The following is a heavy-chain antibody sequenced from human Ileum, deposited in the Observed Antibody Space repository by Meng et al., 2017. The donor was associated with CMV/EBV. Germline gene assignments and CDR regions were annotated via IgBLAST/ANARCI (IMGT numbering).Heavy chain of an antibody. J-gene: IGHJ4*02. CDR1: GFTSSSYE. D-gene: IGHD2-21*01. CDR3: VRGLNCGGDCCLSGPFDY. CDR2: ISSSGSTI. Sequence: GGSLRLSCAVSGFTSSSYEMNWVRRAPGKGLEWVSYISSSGSTIYYADSVKGRCTISRDNAKNSLYLQMNSLGAEDTAVYYYVRGLNCGGDCCLSGPFDYWGQGTLVTVSS. V-gene: IGHV3-48*03.